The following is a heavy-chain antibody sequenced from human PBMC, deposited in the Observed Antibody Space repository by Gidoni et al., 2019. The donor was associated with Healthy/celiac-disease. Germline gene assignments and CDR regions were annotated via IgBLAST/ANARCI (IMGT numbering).Heavy chain of an antibody. Sequence: EVQLVQSGAEVKKPGASLKISCKGSGYSFTSYWSGWVRQMPGKGLEGMGIIYPGDSDTRYSPDFQGQVTISADKSISTAYLQWSSLKASDTAMYYCARSAVAMETYFDYWGQGTLVTVSS. CDR2: IYPGDSDT. CDR3: ARSAVAMETYFDY. D-gene: IGHD6-19*01. V-gene: IGHV5-51*01. CDR1: GYSFTSYW. J-gene: IGHJ4*02.